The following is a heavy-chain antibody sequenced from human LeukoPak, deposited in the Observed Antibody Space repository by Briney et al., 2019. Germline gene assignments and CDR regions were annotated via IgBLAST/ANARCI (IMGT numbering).Heavy chain of an antibody. J-gene: IGHJ3*02. CDR1: SGSISSGGYS. CDR3: ASHYDSSGYYGALDAFDI. CDR2: IYHSGST. V-gene: IGHV4-30-2*02. Sequence: SETLSLTCAVSSGSISSGGYSWSWIRQPPGKGLEWIGYIYHSGSTYYNPSLKSRVTISVDRSKNQFSLKLSSVTAADTAVYYCASHYDSSGYYGALDAFDIWGQGTMVTVSS. D-gene: IGHD3-22*01.